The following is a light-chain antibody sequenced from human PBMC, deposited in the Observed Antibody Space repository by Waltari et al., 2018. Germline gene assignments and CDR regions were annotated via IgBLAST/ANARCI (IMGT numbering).Light chain of an antibody. CDR3: QQYYSTPWT. V-gene: IGKV4-1*01. J-gene: IGKJ1*01. Sequence: DIVLTQSPDSLAVSLGERATINCKSSQSVLYSSNNKNYLAWYQQKPGQPPKRLIYGASTRESGVPDRFSGSGSGTDFTLTISSLQAEDVAVYYCQQYYSTPWTFGQGTKVEIK. CDR2: GAS. CDR1: QSVLYSSNNKNY.